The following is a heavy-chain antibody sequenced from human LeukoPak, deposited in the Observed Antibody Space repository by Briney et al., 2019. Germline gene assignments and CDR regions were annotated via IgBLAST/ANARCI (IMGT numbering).Heavy chain of an antibody. Sequence: GGSLRLSCAASGFTFSSYWMSWVRQAPGKGLEWVANIKQDGSEKYYVDSVKGRFTISRDNAKNSLYQQMNSLRAEDTAVYYCARGAWYYDSSGYYDYWGQGTLVTVSS. V-gene: IGHV3-7*01. J-gene: IGHJ4*02. D-gene: IGHD3-22*01. CDR2: IKQDGSEK. CDR3: ARGAWYYDSSGYYDY. CDR1: GFTFSSYW.